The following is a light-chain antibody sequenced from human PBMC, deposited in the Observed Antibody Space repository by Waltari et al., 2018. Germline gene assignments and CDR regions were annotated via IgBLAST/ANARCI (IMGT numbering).Light chain of an antibody. CDR1: QGISNY. J-gene: IGKJ4*01. CDR3: QQLNSYPLT. CDR2: SAS. V-gene: IGKV1-9*01. Sequence: DIQLTQSPSFLSASVRDRVTITCRARQGISNYLAWYQQKPGKAPKLLIYSASTLQSGGPSRFSGSGSGTEFSLTISSLQPEDFATYYCQQLNSYPLTFGGGTKVEIK.